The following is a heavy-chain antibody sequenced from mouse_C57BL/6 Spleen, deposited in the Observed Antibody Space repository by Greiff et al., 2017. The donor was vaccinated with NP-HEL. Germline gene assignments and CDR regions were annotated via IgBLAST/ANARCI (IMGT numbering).Heavy chain of an antibody. Sequence: QVQLKESGAELVKPGASVKISCKASGYAFSSYWMNWVKQRPGKGLEWIGQIYPGDGDTNYNGKFKGKATLTADKSSSTAYMQLSSLTAEDSAVYFCARRGVYDGYYVFDYWGQGTTLTVSS. J-gene: IGHJ2*01. CDR2: IYPGDGDT. CDR1: GYAFSSYW. CDR3: ARRGVYDGYYVFDY. D-gene: IGHD2-3*01. V-gene: IGHV1-80*01.